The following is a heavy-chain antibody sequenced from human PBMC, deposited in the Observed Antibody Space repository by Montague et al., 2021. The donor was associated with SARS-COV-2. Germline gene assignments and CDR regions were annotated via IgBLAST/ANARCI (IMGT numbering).Heavy chain of an antibody. V-gene: IGHV2-5*08. CDR2: IYWDDDK. D-gene: IGHD3-9*01. CDR3: AHSTIGYYDILTGYPEENWFDP. Sequence: TLSLTCVVSGDSISTDNWWTWVRLPPGKALEWLALIYWDDDKRYSPSLKSRLTITKDTSKNQVVLTMTNMGPVDTATYYCAHSTIGYYDILTGYPEENWFDPWGQGTLVTVSS. CDR1: GDSISTDNW. J-gene: IGHJ5*02.